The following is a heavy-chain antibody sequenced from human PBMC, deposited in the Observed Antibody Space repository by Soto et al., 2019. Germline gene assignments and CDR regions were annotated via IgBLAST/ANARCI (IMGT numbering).Heavy chain of an antibody. CDR1: GFTFSSYG. Sequence: GGSLRLSCAASGFTFSSYGMHWVRQTPGKGLEWVAVLGFDGGGRYYADSVKGRFTISRDNSKNTLDLQMDSLRVEDTALYYCASEPVAPDYAMDVWGQGTTIAVCS. CDR2: LGFDGGGR. CDR3: ASEPVAPDYAMDV. J-gene: IGHJ6*02. V-gene: IGHV3-33*01.